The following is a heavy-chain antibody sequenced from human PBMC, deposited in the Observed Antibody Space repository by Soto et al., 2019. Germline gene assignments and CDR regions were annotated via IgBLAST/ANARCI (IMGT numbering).Heavy chain of an antibody. V-gene: IGHV2-5*02. CDR3: ALRDYARDNGEDFGYFDY. CDR2: IYWDDDK. Sequence: QITLKESGPTVVKPTQILTLTCTFSGFSLSSSGVGVGWIRQPPGKALEWLSLIYWDDDKRYSPSLKSRLTITKDTPENQVVLTMTNMYPVDTATYYCALRDYARDNGEDFGYFDYWGQGTLVIVSS. D-gene: IGHD4-17*01. CDR1: GFSLSSSGVG. J-gene: IGHJ4*02.